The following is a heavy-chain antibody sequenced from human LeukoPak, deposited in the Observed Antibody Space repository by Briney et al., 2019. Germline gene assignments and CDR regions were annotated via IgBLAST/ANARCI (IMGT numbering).Heavy chain of an antibody. Sequence: GASVKVSCKASGYTFTGYYMHWVRQAPGQGLEWMGWINPNSGGTNYAQKFQGRVTMTRDTSISTAYMELSRLRSDDTAVYYCARDPSSIAVAGTAFDIWGQGTMVTVSS. CDR3: ARDPSSIAVAGTAFDI. CDR2: INPNSGGT. CDR1: GYTFTGYY. J-gene: IGHJ3*02. D-gene: IGHD6-19*01. V-gene: IGHV1-2*02.